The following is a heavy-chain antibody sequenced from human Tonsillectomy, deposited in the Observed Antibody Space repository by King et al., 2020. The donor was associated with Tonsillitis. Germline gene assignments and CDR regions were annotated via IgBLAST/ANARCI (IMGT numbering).Heavy chain of an antibody. V-gene: IGHV4-34*01. CDR1: GGSFSGYY. CDR2: INHSGGT. CDR3: ARGRWGRSDY. J-gene: IGHJ4*02. Sequence: VQLQQGGAGLLKPSETLSLTCAVYGGSFSGYYWSWIRQPPEKGLEWIGEINHSGGTNYNPSLKSRVTVSVDTSKNQFSLKLRSVTAAATAVYYCARGRWGRSDYWGQGTLVTVSS. D-gene: IGHD3-16*01.